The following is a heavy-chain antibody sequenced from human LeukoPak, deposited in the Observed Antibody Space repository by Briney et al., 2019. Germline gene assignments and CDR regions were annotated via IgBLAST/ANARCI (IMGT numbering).Heavy chain of an antibody. CDR2: ISTSGSNV. Sequence: PGRSLTLSCPASGFTFSNHYMNWIRQAPGKGLEWVSSISTSGSNVNYANSVKGRFTISREHAKNSLFLQMNSLRAEDTAVYYCARDRSSRYGMDVWGQGTTVTVSS. CDR1: GFTFSNHY. V-gene: IGHV3-11*01. J-gene: IGHJ6*02. D-gene: IGHD2-15*01. CDR3: ARDRSSRYGMDV.